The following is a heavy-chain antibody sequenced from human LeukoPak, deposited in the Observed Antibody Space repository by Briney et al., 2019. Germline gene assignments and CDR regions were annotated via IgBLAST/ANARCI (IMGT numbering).Heavy chain of an antibody. V-gene: IGHV4-4*07. D-gene: IGHD4-11*01. CDR3: ARAEINDYSRY. CDR1: GDSISYFY. Sequence: SETLSLTCSVSGDSISYFYWSWIRQAAGKGLEWIGRVSSSGSTDYNASLKSRVTMSVDTSKNQLSLKVISVTAADTAIYYCARAEINDYSRYWGQGIPVIVSS. J-gene: IGHJ4*02. CDR2: VSSSGST.